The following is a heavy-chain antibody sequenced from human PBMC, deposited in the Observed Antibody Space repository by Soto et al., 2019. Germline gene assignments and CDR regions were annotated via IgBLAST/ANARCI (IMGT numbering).Heavy chain of an antibody. D-gene: IGHD6-13*01. Sequence: QVQLVESGGGVVQPGRSLRLSCAASGFTFSSYGMNWVRQAPGKGLEWVAVISYDGSNKYYADSVKGRFTISRDSSKNMLYLQMNSLRAADTAVYYCAKDDSSRWQYYYGMDVWGQGTTVTVSS. CDR2: ISYDGSNK. CDR1: GFTFSSYG. J-gene: IGHJ6*02. V-gene: IGHV3-30*18. CDR3: AKDDSSRWQYYYGMDV.